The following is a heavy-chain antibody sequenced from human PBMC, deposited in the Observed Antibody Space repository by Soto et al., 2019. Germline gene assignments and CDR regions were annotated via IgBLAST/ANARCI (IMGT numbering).Heavy chain of an antibody. CDR1: GFTFSSYG. CDR2: ISYDGSNK. Sequence: QVQLVESGGGVVQPGRSPRLSCAASGFTFSSYGMHWVRQAPGKGLEWVAVISYDGSNKYYADSVKGRFTISRDNSKNTLYLQMNSLRAEDTAVYYCANGNGVIQLWQIDYWGQGTLVTVSS. V-gene: IGHV3-30*18. D-gene: IGHD5-18*01. CDR3: ANGNGVIQLWQIDY. J-gene: IGHJ4*02.